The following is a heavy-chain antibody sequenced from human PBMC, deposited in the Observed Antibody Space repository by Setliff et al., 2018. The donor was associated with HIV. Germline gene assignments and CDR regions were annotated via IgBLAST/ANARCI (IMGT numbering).Heavy chain of an antibody. V-gene: IGHV1-69*10. J-gene: IGHJ6*02. CDR2: IIPVLDLS. D-gene: IGHD5-12*01. Sequence: ASVKVSCKASGDTFSSYAISWVRQAPGQGLEWMGGIIPVLDLSYYAQNFQGRVTISRDTSASTAYMELSSLRSEDTAVYYCARDSAIVTTIIDHYYGMDVWGQGTTVTVSS. CDR3: ARDSAIVTTIIDHYYGMDV. CDR1: GDTFSSYA.